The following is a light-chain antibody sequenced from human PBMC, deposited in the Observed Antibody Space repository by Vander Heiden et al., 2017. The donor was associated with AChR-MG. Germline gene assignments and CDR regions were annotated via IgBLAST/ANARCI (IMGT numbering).Light chain of an antibody. Sequence: EVVFTQSPATLALSPGERATPSCRASHSGSSYLAWYQQKPREAPRLLIYDASNRATSIPARFSGSGSGTDFTLTISSLEPEDFAVYYCQQRSNWPGITFGQGTRLEIK. CDR1: HSGSSY. V-gene: IGKV3-11*01. CDR2: DAS. J-gene: IGKJ5*01. CDR3: QQRSNWPGIT.